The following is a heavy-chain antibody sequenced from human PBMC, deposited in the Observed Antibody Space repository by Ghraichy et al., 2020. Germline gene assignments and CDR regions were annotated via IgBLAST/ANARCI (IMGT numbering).Heavy chain of an antibody. D-gene: IGHD6-13*01. CDR1: GGSISSYY. V-gene: IGHV4-59*01. Sequence: SETLSLTCTVSGGSISSYYWTWIRQPPGKGLEWIGYIYYSGSTNYNPSLKSRVTISVDTSKNQFSLKVSSVTAADTAVYYCARKPWYYAFDIWGQGTMVTVSS. CDR3: ARKPWYYAFDI. CDR2: IYYSGST. J-gene: IGHJ3*02.